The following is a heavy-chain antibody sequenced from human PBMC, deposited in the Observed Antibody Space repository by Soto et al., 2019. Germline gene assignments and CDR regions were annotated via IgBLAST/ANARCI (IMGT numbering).Heavy chain of an antibody. Sequence: SETLSLTCSVSVGSIGSRSNYFGWIRQPPGKGLEWIGSLYYTWTTYYNSSLKSRVTISADKSQTQFSPRLSSVTHADTAVYYCGFYYRRTYRYDLFAPSAQGTLVTGSS. CDR3: GFYYRRTYRYDLFAP. CDR1: VGSIGSRSNY. D-gene: IGHD3-10*01. J-gene: IGHJ5*02. V-gene: IGHV4-39*01. CDR2: LYYTWTT.